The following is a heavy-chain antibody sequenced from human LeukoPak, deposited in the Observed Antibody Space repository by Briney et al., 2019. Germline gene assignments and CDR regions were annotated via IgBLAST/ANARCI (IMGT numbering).Heavy chain of an antibody. CDR3: ASLGDSIY. J-gene: IGHJ4*02. V-gene: IGHV3-13*01. CDR1: GFTFSSYA. CDR2: IGKAGDT. D-gene: IGHD1-26*01. Sequence: GGSLRLSCAASGFTFSSYAMSWVRQATGGGLEWVSSIGKAGDTYYADSVKGRFTISRENANNHFYLQMNSLRAGDTAVYFCASLGDSIYWGQGTLVTVSS.